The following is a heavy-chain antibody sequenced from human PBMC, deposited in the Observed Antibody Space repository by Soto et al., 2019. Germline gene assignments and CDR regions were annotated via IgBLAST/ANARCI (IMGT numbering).Heavy chain of an antibody. Sequence: CGPTLVNPTPTLTLTCTFSGFSLSTSGMRVSWIRQPPGKALEWLARIDWDDDKFYSTSLKTRLTISKDTSKNQVVLTMTNMDPVDTATYYCARNGAKVVNAFDIWGQGTMVTVSS. D-gene: IGHD2-15*01. CDR3: ARNGAKVVNAFDI. J-gene: IGHJ3*02. CDR2: IDWDDDK. V-gene: IGHV2-70*04. CDR1: GFSLSTSGMR.